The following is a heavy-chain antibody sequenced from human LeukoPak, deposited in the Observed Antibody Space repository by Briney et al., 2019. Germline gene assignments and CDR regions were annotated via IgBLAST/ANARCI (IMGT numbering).Heavy chain of an antibody. CDR2: IIPKSGLA. Sequence: ASVKVSCKASGGTFSSYAMSWVRQAPGQGLEWMGWIIPKSGLAERAQKFQARVTMTRDTSISTAYMELSGLTSDDTAVYFCARAYRGNTVGDHWGQGTPVTASS. D-gene: IGHD4-23*01. V-gene: IGHV1-2*02. J-gene: IGHJ4*02. CDR1: GGTFSSYA. CDR3: ARAYRGNTVGDH.